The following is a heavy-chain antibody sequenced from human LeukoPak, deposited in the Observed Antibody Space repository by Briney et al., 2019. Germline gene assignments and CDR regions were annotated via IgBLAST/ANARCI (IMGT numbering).Heavy chain of an antibody. CDR3: ARGAAGVLDY. CDR1: GFTFSTYA. V-gene: IGHV3-23*01. D-gene: IGHD2-8*01. CDR2: ISPGGDRT. J-gene: IGHJ4*02. Sequence: GGSLRLSCAASGFTFSTYALSWVRQAPGKGLEWVSAISPGGDRTYYADSVTGRFTASRDNSKNTLHLQMNSLRVEDTAIYYCARGAAGVLDYWGQGTLVTVSS.